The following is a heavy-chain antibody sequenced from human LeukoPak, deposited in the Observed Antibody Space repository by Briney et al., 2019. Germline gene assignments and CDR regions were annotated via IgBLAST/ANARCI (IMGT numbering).Heavy chain of an antibody. CDR1: GFTFSDYS. CDR3: ARELGYCTTTTCLYGFDY. Sequence: QPGGSLRLSCAASGFTFSDYSMNWVRQAPGKGLEWVSHISYSSTTVYYADSVKGQFTISRDNAKNSLYLQMNNLRDEDSAVYYCARELGYCTTTTCLYGFDYWGQGTLVTVSS. CDR2: ISYSSTTV. D-gene: IGHD2-2*01. V-gene: IGHV3-48*02. J-gene: IGHJ4*02.